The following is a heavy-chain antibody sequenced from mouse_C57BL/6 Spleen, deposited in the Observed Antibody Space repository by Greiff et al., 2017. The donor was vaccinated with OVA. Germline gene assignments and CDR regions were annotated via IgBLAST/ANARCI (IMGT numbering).Heavy chain of an antibody. Sequence: SCKASGYTFPSYWMHWVKQRPGRGLEWIGRIDPNSGGTKYNEKFKSKATLTVDKPSSTAYMQLSSLTSEDSAVYYCASFNWDFDYWGQGTTLTVSS. CDR1: GYTFPSYW. CDR2: IDPNSGGT. V-gene: IGHV1-72*01. CDR3: ASFNWDFDY. J-gene: IGHJ2*01. D-gene: IGHD4-1*02.